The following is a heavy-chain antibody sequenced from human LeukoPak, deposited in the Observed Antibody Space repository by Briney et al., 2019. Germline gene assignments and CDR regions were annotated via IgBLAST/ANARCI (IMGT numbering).Heavy chain of an antibody. D-gene: IGHD3-3*01. Sequence: SGGSLRLSCAASGFTFSSYWMSWVRQAPGKGLEWVANIKQDGSEKYYVDSVKGRFTISRDNAKNSLYLQMNSLRAEDTAVYYCARVGRARFTIFGVVLNWFDPWGQGTLVTVSS. CDR2: IKQDGSEK. J-gene: IGHJ5*02. V-gene: IGHV3-7*01. CDR3: ARVGRARFTIFGVVLNWFDP. CDR1: GFTFSSYW.